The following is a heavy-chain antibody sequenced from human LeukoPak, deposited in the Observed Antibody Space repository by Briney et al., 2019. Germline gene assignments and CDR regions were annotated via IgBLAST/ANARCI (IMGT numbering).Heavy chain of an antibody. CDR2: IYYSGST. CDR1: GGSISSSSYY. J-gene: IGHJ5*02. CDR3: ARVPRCPPDSRSGGSCPWENWFDP. V-gene: IGHV4-39*07. Sequence: PSETLSLTCTVSGGSISSSSYYWGWIRQPPGKGLEWIGSIYYSGSTYYNPSLKSRVTISVDTSKNQFSLKLSSVTAADTAVYYCARVPRCPPDSRSGGSCPWENWFDPWGQGTLVTVSS. D-gene: IGHD2-15*01.